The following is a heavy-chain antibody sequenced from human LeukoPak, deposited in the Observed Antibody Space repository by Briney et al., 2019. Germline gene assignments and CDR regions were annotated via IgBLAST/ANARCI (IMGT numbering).Heavy chain of an antibody. CDR1: GFTFSSYA. CDR3: ASPNYYGSGPSDL. D-gene: IGHD3-10*01. Sequence: GGSLRLSCAASGFTFSSYAMHWVRQAPGKGLEWVAVISYDGSNKYYADSVKGRFTISRDNAKSSLYLQMNSLRAEDTAVYYCASPNYYGSGPSDLWGRGTLVTVSS. V-gene: IGHV3-30-3*01. J-gene: IGHJ2*01. CDR2: ISYDGSNK.